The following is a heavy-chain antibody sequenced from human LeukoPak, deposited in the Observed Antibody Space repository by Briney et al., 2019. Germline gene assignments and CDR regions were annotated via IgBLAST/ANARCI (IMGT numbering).Heavy chain of an antibody. CDR2: INWNGGST. CDR3: AKEYRILYYMDV. CDR1: GFTFDDYG. Sequence: GGSLRLSCAASGFTFDDYGMSWVRQAPGKGLEWVSGINWNGGSTGYADSVKGRFTISRDNAKNSLYLQMNSLRAEDTAVYYCAKEYRILYYMDVWGKGTTVTVSS. J-gene: IGHJ6*03. D-gene: IGHD2-2*02. V-gene: IGHV3-20*04.